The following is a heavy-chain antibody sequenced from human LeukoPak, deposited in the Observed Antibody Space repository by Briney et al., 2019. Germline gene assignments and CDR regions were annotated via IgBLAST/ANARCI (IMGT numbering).Heavy chain of an antibody. CDR2: ISSSGSTI. V-gene: IGHV3-48*03. CDR3: ARGYCSGGSCYSGDY. Sequence: GGSLRLSSASSGFTFSSYEMNYVRQAPRKVLEWVSYISSSGSTIYYADSVKGRFTISRDNAKNSLYLQVNSLRVEDTALYYCARGYCSGGSCYSGDYWGQGTLVTVSS. J-gene: IGHJ4*02. CDR1: GFTFSSYE. D-gene: IGHD2-15*01.